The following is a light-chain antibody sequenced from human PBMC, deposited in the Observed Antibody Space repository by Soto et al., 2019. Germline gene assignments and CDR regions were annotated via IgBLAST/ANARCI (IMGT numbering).Light chain of an antibody. CDR3: GAWDDSLRRPI. J-gene: IGLJ2*01. Sequence: QSALTQPPSESGTPGQTVTISCSGSSSNIGNNAVNWYQQLPGTAPKLLITRNNQRPSGVPDRFSGSKSGTSVFLAISGLQSEDEADYYCGAWDDSLRRPIFGGGTKVTVL. V-gene: IGLV1-44*01. CDR1: SSNIGNNA. CDR2: RNN.